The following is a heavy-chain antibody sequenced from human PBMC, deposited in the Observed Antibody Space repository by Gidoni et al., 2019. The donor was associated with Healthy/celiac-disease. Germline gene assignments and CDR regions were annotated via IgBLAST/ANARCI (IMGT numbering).Heavy chain of an antibody. CDR3: AKDYVASRVVVVPAAPYGMDV. Sequence: EVQLVESGGGLVQPGGSLVLSCAASGFTFSSYAMSWVRQAPGKGLEWVSAISGSGGSTYYADSVKGRFTISRDNSKNTLYLQMNSLRAEDTAVYYCAKDYVASRVVVVPAAPYGMDVWGQGTTVTVSS. D-gene: IGHD2-2*01. J-gene: IGHJ6*02. V-gene: IGHV3-23*04. CDR2: ISGSGGST. CDR1: GFTFSSYA.